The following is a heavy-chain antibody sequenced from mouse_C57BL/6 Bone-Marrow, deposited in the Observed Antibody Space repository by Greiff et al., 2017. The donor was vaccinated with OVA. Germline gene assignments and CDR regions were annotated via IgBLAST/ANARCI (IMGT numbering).Heavy chain of an antibody. D-gene: IGHD1-1*01. J-gene: IGHJ4*01. CDR2: ISDGGSYT. CDR1: GFTFSSYA. CDR3: ARDHGSSPYYYAMDY. Sequence: DVMLVESGGGLVKPGGSLKLSCAASGFTFSSYAMSWVRQTPEKRLEWVATISDGGSYTYYPDNVKGRFTISRDNAKNNLYLQMSHLKSEDTAMYYCARDHGSSPYYYAMDYWGQGTSVTVSS. V-gene: IGHV5-4*01.